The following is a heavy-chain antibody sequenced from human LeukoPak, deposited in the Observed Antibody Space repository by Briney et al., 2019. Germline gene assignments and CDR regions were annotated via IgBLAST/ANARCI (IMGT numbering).Heavy chain of an antibody. CDR3: ARQDSSGQNGMDV. Sequence: SGGSLRLSCAASGFIFSDYGMHWVRQAPGKGLEWVAVIWNDGSNTYYGDSVKGLFTISRDNSKNTVYLQMNSLRAEDTAVYYCARQDSSGQNGMDVWGQGTTVTVSS. J-gene: IGHJ6*02. V-gene: IGHV3-33*01. D-gene: IGHD3-22*01. CDR2: IWNDGSNT. CDR1: GFIFSDYG.